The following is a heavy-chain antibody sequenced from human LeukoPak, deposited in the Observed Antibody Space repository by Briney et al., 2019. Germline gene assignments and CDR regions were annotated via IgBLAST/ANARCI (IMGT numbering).Heavy chain of an antibody. CDR1: GGSISSSSYY. J-gene: IGHJ4*02. CDR3: AGNYYGSGSYYSEDRY. V-gene: IGHV4-39*01. Sequence: SETLSLTCSVSGGSISSSSYYWDWIRHPPGKGLEWIGSSGSTYYNPSLKSRVTISVDTSKNQFSLKLSSVTAADTAVYYCAGNYYGSGSYYSEDRYWGQGTLVTVSS. CDR2: SGST. D-gene: IGHD3-10*01.